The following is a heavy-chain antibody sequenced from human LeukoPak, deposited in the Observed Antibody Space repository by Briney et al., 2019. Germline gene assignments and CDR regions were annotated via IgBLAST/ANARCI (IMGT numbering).Heavy chain of an antibody. CDR2: IRPSSSIT. V-gene: IGHV1-46*01. CDR1: GYTLGTYY. J-gene: IGHJ4*02. CDR3: ARARYGGDQIDY. Sequence: ASVKVSCKASGYTLGTYYMHWVRQAPGQGLGCMGIIRPSSSITTYAQKFQGRVIVTRDMSTSTVYMELSGLTSEDTAVYYCARARYGGDQIDYWGQGTLVIVSS. D-gene: IGHD2-21*02.